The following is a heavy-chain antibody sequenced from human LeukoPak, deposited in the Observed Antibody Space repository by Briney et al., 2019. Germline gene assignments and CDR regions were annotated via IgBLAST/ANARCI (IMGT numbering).Heavy chain of an antibody. CDR3: ARGPPEYCSSTSCYSDY. J-gene: IGHJ4*02. CDR2: INHSGST. Sequence: SETLSLTCAVYGGSFSGYYWSWIRQPPGKGLEWIGEINHSGSTNYNPSLKSRVTISVDTSKNQFSLKLSSVTAADTAVYYCARGPPEYCSSTSCYSDYWGRGTLVTVSS. CDR1: GGSFSGYY. D-gene: IGHD2-2*02. V-gene: IGHV4-34*01.